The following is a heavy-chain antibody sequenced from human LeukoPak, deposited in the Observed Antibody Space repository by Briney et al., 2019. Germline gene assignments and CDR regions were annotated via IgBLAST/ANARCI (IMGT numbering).Heavy chain of an antibody. Sequence: SETLSLTCTVSGGSISSYYWSWIRQPPGKGLEWIGCISYSGSTNYNPSLKSRVTISVDTSKNRFSLNLSSVTAADTAVYYRARGYDSGYDRPLDFWGQGTLVTVSS. CDR3: ARGYDSGYDRPLDF. CDR2: ISYSGST. V-gene: IGHV4-59*01. D-gene: IGHD5-12*01. J-gene: IGHJ4*02. CDR1: GGSISSYY.